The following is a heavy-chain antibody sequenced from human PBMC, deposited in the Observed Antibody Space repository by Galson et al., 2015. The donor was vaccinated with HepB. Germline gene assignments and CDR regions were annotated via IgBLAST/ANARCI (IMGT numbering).Heavy chain of an antibody. CDR2: IFPGDYDT. Sequence: QSGAEVKKPGESLKISCKASGYTFTSYWIGWVRLMPGKGLEWMGIIFPGDYDTRYSPSFQGQVTISVDRSVSTAYLQWSSLKASDTAFYYCARGGISGFYYHWFDPWGQGTLVTVSS. V-gene: IGHV5-51*03. J-gene: IGHJ5*02. D-gene: IGHD3-22*01. CDR3: ARGGISGFYYHWFDP. CDR1: GYTFTSYW.